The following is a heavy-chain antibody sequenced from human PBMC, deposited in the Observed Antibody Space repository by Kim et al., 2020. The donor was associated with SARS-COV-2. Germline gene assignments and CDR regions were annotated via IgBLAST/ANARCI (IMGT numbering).Heavy chain of an antibody. Sequence: SETLSLTCTVSGGSISSSSYYWAWIRQPPGKGLEWIGSISYSGSTYYNPSLKSRVTISVDTAKNQFSLKLNSVTAADTSMYYCARYIRGGGGGFDYWGQG. D-gene: IGHD3-10*02. CDR2: ISYSGST. V-gene: IGHV4-39*01. CDR3: ARYIRGGGGGFDY. CDR1: GGSISSSSYY. J-gene: IGHJ4*02.